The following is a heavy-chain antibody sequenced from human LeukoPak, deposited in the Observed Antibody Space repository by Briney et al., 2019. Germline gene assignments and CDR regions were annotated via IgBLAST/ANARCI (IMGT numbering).Heavy chain of an antibody. D-gene: IGHD5-18*01. CDR2: IYCSGST. J-gene: IGHJ6*03. Sequence: PSETLSLTCTVSGGSISSYYWSWIRQPPGKGLEWIGYIYCSGSTNYNPSLKSRVTISVDTSKNQFSLKLSSVTAADTAVYYCAGGYSYGSTYYYMDVWGKGTTVTISS. V-gene: IGHV4-59*01. CDR3: AGGYSYGSTYYYMDV. CDR1: GGSISSYY.